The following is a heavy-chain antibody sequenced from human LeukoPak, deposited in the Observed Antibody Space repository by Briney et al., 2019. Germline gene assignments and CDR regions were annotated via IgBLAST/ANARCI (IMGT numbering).Heavy chain of an antibody. CDR3: ARDYYYDSSGRVNYFDY. J-gene: IGHJ4*02. V-gene: IGHV1-18*01. Sequence: LWASVKVSCKASGYTFTSYGISWVRQAPGQGLEWMGWISAYNGNTNYAQKLQGRVTMTTDTSTSTAYMELRSLRSDDTAVYYCARDYYYDSSGRVNYFDYWGQGTLVTVSS. CDR2: ISAYNGNT. CDR1: GYTFTSYG. D-gene: IGHD3-22*01.